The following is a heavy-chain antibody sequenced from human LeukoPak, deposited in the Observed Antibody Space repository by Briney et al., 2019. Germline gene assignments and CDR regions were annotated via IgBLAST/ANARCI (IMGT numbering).Heavy chain of an antibody. CDR1: GFTFSSYN. Sequence: GGSLRLSCAASGFTFSSYNMNWVRQAPGKRLEWVSSVTSSSSYVFYADSVKGRFTISRDNAKNSLYLQMSSLTAEDTAVYYCARDPYSGNYGNTYYYYMDVWGKGTTVTISS. J-gene: IGHJ6*03. V-gene: IGHV3-21*06. D-gene: IGHD1-26*01. CDR2: VTSSSSYV. CDR3: ARDPYSGNYGNTYYYYMDV.